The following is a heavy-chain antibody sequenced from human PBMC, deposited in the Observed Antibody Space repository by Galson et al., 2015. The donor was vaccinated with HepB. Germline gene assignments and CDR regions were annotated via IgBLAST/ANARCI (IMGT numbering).Heavy chain of an antibody. Sequence: SLRLSCAASGFSLSDYYMMWIRQAPGKGLEWISHISGRYSETEYADSVKGRFTISRDNAKNSVYLQMNDVRAEDTAVYYCGRDTYNSGFYGEPENWGQGTPVTVSS. J-gene: IGHJ4*02. CDR2: ISGRYSET. CDR1: GFSLSDYY. D-gene: IGHD5-12*01. CDR3: GRDTYNSGFYGEPEN. V-gene: IGHV3-11*05.